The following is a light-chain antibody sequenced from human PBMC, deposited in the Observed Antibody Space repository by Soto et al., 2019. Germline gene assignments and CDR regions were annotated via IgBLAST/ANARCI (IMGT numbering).Light chain of an antibody. J-gene: IGKJ5*01. Sequence: DIQVTQSPSFLSASVGDRVTITCRASQDISNYLAWYQEKPGKAPKFLIYAASTLQSGVPSRFSGGGSGTEFTLTISSLQPEDFAVYYCQQLSDYPITFGQGTRLEIK. CDR1: QDISNY. CDR3: QQLSDYPIT. V-gene: IGKV1-9*01. CDR2: AAS.